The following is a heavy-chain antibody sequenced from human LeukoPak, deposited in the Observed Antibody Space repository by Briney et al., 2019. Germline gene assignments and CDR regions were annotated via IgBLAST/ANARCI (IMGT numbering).Heavy chain of an antibody. V-gene: IGHV3-53*01. CDR1: GFTVSNKY. J-gene: IGHJ6*02. Sequence: GGSLRLSCVASGFTVSNKYMSWVRQAPGKGLEWVSIIYSGGSTYYADSVKGRFTISRDNSKNTLYLQVNSLRAEDTAVYYCATTTLTTFYYYYGMDVWGQGTTVTVSS. D-gene: IGHD4-11*01. CDR2: IYSGGST. CDR3: ATTTLTTFYYYYGMDV.